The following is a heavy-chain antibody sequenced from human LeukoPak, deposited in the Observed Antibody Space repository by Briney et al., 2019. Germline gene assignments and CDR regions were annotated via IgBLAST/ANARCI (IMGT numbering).Heavy chain of an antibody. V-gene: IGHV3-9*01. CDR2: ISWNSGSI. CDR1: GFTFDDYA. J-gene: IGHJ6*02. CDR3: AKDIGPFYYYYGMDV. Sequence: GRSLRLSCAASGFTFDDYAMHWVRQAPGKGLEWVSGISWNSGSIGYADSVKGRFTISRDNAKNSLYLQMNSLRAEDTALYYCAKDIGPFYYYYGMDVWGQGTTVTVSS.